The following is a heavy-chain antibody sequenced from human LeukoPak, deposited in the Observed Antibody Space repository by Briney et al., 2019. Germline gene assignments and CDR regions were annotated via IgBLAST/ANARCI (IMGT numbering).Heavy chain of an antibody. J-gene: IGHJ6*02. CDR2: IIPFFGII. D-gene: IGHD3-10*01. CDR3: ARGFGSGSYYDYYYGMDV. Sequence: ASVKVSCKASGYTFTGYYMHWVRQAPGQGLEWMGRIIPFFGIINYTQKFQDRVTITADKSTSTAYMELSSLRSEDTAVYYCARGFGSGSYYDYYYGMDVWGQGTTVTVSS. V-gene: IGHV1-69*04. CDR1: GYTFTGYY.